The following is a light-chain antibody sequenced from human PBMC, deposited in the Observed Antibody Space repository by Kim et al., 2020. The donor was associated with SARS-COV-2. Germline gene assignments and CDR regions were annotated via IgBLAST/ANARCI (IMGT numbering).Light chain of an antibody. CDR3: QQGFSSPNT. J-gene: IGKJ2*01. V-gene: IGKV1-39*01. Sequence: IQMTQSPSSLSASVGDTVTITCRASQTIRDYLNWYQQTPGKAPKLLISAVSTLQSGVPSRFSGTVSGTDFTLAIRTLQPEDFATYYCQQGFSSPNTFGQGTKVDIK. CDR2: AVS. CDR1: QTIRDY.